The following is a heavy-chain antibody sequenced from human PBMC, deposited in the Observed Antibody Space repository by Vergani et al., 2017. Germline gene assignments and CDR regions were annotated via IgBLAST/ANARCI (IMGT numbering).Heavy chain of an antibody. V-gene: IGHV3-15*01. Sequence: EVQLLESGGGLVQPGGSLRLSCAASGFTFSNAWMSWVRQAPGKGLEWVGRIKSKTDGGTTDYAAPVKGRFTISRDDSKNTLYLQMNSLKTEDTAVYYCTTESRSGSYYYGMDVWGQGTTVTVSS. D-gene: IGHD3-3*01. CDR1: GFTFSNAW. J-gene: IGHJ6*02. CDR3: TTESRSGSYYYGMDV. CDR2: IKSKTDGGTT.